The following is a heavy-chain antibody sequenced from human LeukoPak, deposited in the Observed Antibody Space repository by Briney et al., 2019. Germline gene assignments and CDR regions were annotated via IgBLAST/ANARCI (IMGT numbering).Heavy chain of an antibody. Sequence: PSETLSLTCTVSGGSISSYSWTWIRQPAGKGLEWIGRIYSNGSSNYNPSLNNRVTMSVDMSKNQFSLKLTSVTAADTAVYYCARGTAVAVWGRGTLVTVSS. CDR3: ARGTAVAV. J-gene: IGHJ4*02. CDR1: GGSISSYS. D-gene: IGHD6-19*01. V-gene: IGHV4-4*07. CDR2: IYSNGSS.